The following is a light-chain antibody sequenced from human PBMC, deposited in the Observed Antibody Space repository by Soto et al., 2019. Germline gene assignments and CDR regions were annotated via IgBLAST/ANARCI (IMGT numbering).Light chain of an antibody. CDR1: QGVSRF. J-gene: IGKJ4*02. V-gene: IGKV3-11*01. Sequence: EIVLTQSPATLSLSPGERAALSCRASQGVSRFLAWYQQKPGQAPRLLIYDASNRATGIPARFSGSGSGTDSPLAISSLEPEDFEVYYYQQRSSWPRTFGGGTKVEIK. CDR3: QQRSSWPRT. CDR2: DAS.